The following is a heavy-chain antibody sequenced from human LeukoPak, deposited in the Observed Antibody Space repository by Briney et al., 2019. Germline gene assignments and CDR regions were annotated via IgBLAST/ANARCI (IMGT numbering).Heavy chain of an antibody. CDR2: IYYSGST. V-gene: IGHV4-39*01. CDR3: ASYIVVVTGRFIDY. CDR1: GGPISSSSYY. Sequence: SETLSLTCTVSGGPISSSSYYWGWIRQPPGKGLEWIGNIYYSGSTYYNPSLKSRVTISVDTSKNQFSLKLGSVTAADAAVYYCASYIVVVTGRFIDYWGQGTLVTVSS. D-gene: IGHD2-21*02. J-gene: IGHJ4*02.